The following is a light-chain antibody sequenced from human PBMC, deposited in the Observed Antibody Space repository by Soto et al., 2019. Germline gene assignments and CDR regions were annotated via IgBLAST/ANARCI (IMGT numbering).Light chain of an antibody. CDR1: QNIISN. V-gene: IGKV3-15*01. CDR3: HQSNNWPPET. Sequence: EVVMTQSPATLSVSPGERATLSCRASQNIISNLAWYQQKPGQAPRLLIYGASTRATGIPARFSGSGSGTEFTLTVIRLQSEDCAVYYCHQSNNWPPETFGGGTKVEIK. CDR2: GAS. J-gene: IGKJ4*01.